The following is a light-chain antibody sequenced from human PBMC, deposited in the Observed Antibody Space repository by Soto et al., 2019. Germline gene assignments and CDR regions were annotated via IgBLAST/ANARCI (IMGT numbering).Light chain of an antibody. CDR2: EAS. J-gene: IGKJ1*01. CDR3: QQYNTYPWT. Sequence: DIQMTQSPSTLSASVGDGVTITCRASQSIIKWLAWYQQKPGKAPTLLIYEASRLQSGVPSRFSDSESGTEFTLTISSLQPDDSATYYCQQYNTYPWTSGQGTKVDIK. V-gene: IGKV1-5*03. CDR1: QSIIKW.